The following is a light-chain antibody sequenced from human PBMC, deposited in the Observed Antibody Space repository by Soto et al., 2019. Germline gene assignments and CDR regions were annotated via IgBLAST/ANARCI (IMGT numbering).Light chain of an antibody. Sequence: QSVLTQSSSASASLGSSVRLTCTLSSGHSSYTIAWQQQQPGKAPRYLMKVESSGSYNKGSGVPDRFSGSSSGADRYLTISNLQSDDEADYYCETRDTNTRLFGGGTQLTVL. CDR1: SGHSSYT. V-gene: IGLV4-60*03. CDR3: ETRDTNTRL. CDR2: VESSGSY. J-gene: IGLJ3*02.